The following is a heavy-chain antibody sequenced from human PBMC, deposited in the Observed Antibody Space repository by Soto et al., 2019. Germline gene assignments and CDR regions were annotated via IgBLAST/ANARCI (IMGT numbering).Heavy chain of an antibody. CDR3: ASQGSSSWYYDLVAFDP. J-gene: IGHJ5*02. V-gene: IGHV5-10-1*01. CDR2: IDPSDSYT. CDR1: VYSLTRYW. D-gene: IGHD6-13*01. Sequence: PGESLKISCNGSVYSLTRYWIRWVRQMPGKGLECMGRIDPSDSYTNYSPSFQGHVTISADKSISTAYLQWSSLKASDTAMYYCASQGSSSWYYDLVAFDPWGQGTLVTVSS.